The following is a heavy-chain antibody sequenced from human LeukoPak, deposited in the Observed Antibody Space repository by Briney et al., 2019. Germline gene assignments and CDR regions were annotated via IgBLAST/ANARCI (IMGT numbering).Heavy chain of an antibody. V-gene: IGHV4-31*03. CDR1: GGSVSSGGYY. D-gene: IGHD6-13*01. Sequence: PSQTLSLTCTVSGGSVSSGGYYWSWIRQHPGKGLEWIGYIYYSGSTYYNPSLKSRVTISVDTSKNQFSLMLSSVTAADTAVYYCARALYGGSWPFDYWGQGTLVTVSS. J-gene: IGHJ4*02. CDR2: IYYSGST. CDR3: ARALYGGSWPFDY.